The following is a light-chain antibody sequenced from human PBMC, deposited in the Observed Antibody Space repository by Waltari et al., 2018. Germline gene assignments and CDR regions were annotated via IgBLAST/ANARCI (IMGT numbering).Light chain of an antibody. V-gene: IGLV2-14*03. Sequence: QSALTQPASVSGSPGQSITIPCPGTTRDIGSYDIVFWYQQHPGKAPQLMIYDVAKRPSGVSNRFSGSKSGYTASLTISGLQAEDEADYHCSAYRGSFTLVFGGGTKVTVL. CDR3: SAYRGSFTLV. CDR1: TRDIGSYDI. J-gene: IGLJ3*02. CDR2: DVA.